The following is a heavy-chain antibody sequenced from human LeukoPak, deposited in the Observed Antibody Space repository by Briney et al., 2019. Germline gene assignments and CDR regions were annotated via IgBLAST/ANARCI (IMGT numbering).Heavy chain of an antibody. CDR1: GFTFSSYG. CDR2: ISYDGSNK. J-gene: IGHJ4*02. D-gene: IGHD6-6*01. V-gene: IGHV3-30*18. CDR3: AKDPGGSSFDY. Sequence: PGRSLRLSCAASGFTFSSYGMHWVRQAPGKGLEWVAVISYDGSNKYYADSVKGRFTISRDNSKNTLYLQMNSLRAEDTAVYYCAKDPGGSSFDYWGQGTLVTVSS.